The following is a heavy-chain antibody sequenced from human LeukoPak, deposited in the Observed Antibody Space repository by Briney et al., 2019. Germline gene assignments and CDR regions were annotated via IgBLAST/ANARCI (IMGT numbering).Heavy chain of an antibody. CDR2: ISYDGNNV. CDR1: GFTFNSYG. J-gene: IGHJ6*03. Sequence: GGSLRLSCSASGFTFNSYGMHWVRQAPGKGLEWVAIISYDGNNVDYADSVKGRFTISRDNSKNTLYLQMGSLRAEDMAVYYCARDSLEEDIVVVPAALGYYYYMDVWGKGTTVTVSS. V-gene: IGHV3-30*03. D-gene: IGHD2-2*01. CDR3: ARDSLEEDIVVVPAALGYYYYMDV.